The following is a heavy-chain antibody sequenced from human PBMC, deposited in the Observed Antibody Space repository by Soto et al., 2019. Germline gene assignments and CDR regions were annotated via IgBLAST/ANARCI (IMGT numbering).Heavy chain of an antibody. Sequence: PSETLSLTCTVSGGSISSYYWNWIRQPPGKGLEWIGYISYSGSTNYSPSLKSRVTISVDTSKNQFSLKLSSVTAADTAVYYCAREGTYKNYYYYGMDVWGQGTTVTVSS. CDR2: ISYSGST. D-gene: IGHD1-1*01. CDR1: GGSISSYY. J-gene: IGHJ6*02. V-gene: IGHV4-59*01. CDR3: AREGTYKNYYYYGMDV.